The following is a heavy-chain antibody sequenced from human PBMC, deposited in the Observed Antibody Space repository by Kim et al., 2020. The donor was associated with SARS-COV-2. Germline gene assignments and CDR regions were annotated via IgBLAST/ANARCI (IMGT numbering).Heavy chain of an antibody. CDR3: ARVGYSYGSIDV. Sequence: SVKVSCKASGGTFSSYAISWVRQAPGQGLEWMGRIIPILGIANYAQKFQGRVTITADKSTSTAYMELSSLRSEDTAVYYCARVGYSYGSIDVWGQGTTVTVSS. J-gene: IGHJ6*02. CDR1: GGTFSSYA. D-gene: IGHD5-18*01. V-gene: IGHV1-69*04. CDR2: IIPILGIA.